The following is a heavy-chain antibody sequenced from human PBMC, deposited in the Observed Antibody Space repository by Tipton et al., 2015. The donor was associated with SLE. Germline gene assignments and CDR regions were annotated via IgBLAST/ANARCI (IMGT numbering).Heavy chain of an antibody. CDR2: IYHTGST. J-gene: IGHJ4*02. V-gene: IGHV4-30-2*05. CDR1: SDTISSAGYS. Sequence: TLSLTCTISSDTISSAGYSWTWIRQPPGKGLEWIGYIYHTGSTYYNPYLESRLTISIDTSKNQFSLRLTSMTPADTALYYCARARRTTSSHFDYWGQGTLVTVSS. D-gene: IGHD1-14*01. CDR3: ARARRTTSSHFDY.